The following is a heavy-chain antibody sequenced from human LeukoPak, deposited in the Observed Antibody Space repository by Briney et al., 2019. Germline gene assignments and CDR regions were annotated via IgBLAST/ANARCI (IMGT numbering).Heavy chain of an antibody. CDR1: GFSFAYYA. J-gene: IGHJ4*02. D-gene: IGHD2-21*02. V-gene: IGHV3-43*02. Sequence: GGSLRLSCAASGFSFAYYAMHWVRQAPGKGLEGVSLITANGDSTYYADSVKGRFTISRDNSKNSLSLQMNSLRTEDTALYYCAKDIEAGTAGFSFDYWGQGTLVAVSS. CDR2: ITANGDST. CDR3: AKDIEAGTAGFSFDY.